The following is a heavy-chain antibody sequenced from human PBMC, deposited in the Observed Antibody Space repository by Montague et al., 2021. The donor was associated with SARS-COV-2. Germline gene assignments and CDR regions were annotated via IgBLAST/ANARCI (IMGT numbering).Heavy chain of an antibody. Sequence: QSGAEVKKPGESLKSSCKASGFTFTSSAMQWVRQARGQRLEWIGWIVVGSGNTNYAQKFQERVTITRDMSTSTAYMELSSLRSEDTAVYYCAARGFGESNGDLFDYWGQGTLVTVSS. CDR3: AARGFGESNGDLFDY. V-gene: IGHV1-58*02. D-gene: IGHD3-10*01. CDR1: GFTFTSSA. J-gene: IGHJ4*02. CDR2: IVVGSGNT.